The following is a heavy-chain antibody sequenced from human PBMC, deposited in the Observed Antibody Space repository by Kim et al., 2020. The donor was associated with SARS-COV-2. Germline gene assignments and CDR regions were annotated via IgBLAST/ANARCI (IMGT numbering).Heavy chain of an antibody. CDR3: ARWRDYYGSGSYVDV. V-gene: IGHV1-3*01. Sequence: QKFQGRVTITRDTSASTAYMELSSLRSEDTAVYYCARWRDYYGSGSYVDVWGQGTTVTVSS. J-gene: IGHJ6*02. D-gene: IGHD3-10*01.